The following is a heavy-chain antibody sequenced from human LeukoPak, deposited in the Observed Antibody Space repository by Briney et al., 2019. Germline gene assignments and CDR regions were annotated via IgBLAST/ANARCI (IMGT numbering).Heavy chain of an antibody. D-gene: IGHD5-24*01. CDR1: GGSISSYY. CDR3: ARQGMATKAPYFDY. J-gene: IGHJ4*02. V-gene: IGHV4-59*08. CDR2: IYYSGST. Sequence: SETLSLTCTVSGGSISSYYWSWLRQPPGKGLEWIGYIYYSGSTNYNPSLKSRVTISVDTSKNQFSLKLSSVTAADTAVYYCARQGMATKAPYFDYWGQGTLVTVSS.